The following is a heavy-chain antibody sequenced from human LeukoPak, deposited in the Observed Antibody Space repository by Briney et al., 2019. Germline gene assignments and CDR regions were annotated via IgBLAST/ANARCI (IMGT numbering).Heavy chain of an antibody. Sequence: PSQTLSLTCAVSGGSISSGGYSWSWIRQPPGKGLEWIGYIYHSGSTYYNPSLKSRVTISVDRSKNQFSLKLSSVTAADTAVYYCARDGPRQNFDYWGQGTLVTVSS. CDR3: ARDGPRQNFDY. CDR1: GGSISSGGYS. CDR2: IYHSGST. V-gene: IGHV4-30-2*01. J-gene: IGHJ4*02.